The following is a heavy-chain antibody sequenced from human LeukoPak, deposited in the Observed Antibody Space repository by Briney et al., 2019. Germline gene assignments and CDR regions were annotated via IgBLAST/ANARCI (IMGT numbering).Heavy chain of an antibody. CDR1: GFTFTSYH. CDR2: VSFDGSNI. D-gene: IGHD5-18*01. J-gene: IGHJ4*02. CDR3: ARDRVQIWSFVSTFDS. Sequence: GGSLRLSCAASGFTFTSYHMHWLRQAPGKGLEWVALVSFDGSNILYADSVQGRFTISRDIPKNTLFLQMNSLRPEDTAVYYCARDRVQIWSFVSTFDSWGQGSLVTVSP. V-gene: IGHV3-30-3*01.